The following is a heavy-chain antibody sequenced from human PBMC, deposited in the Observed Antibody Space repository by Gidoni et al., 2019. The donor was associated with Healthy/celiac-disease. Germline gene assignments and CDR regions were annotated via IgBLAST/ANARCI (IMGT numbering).Heavy chain of an antibody. J-gene: IGHJ4*02. Sequence: EVQLVESGGGLVKPGGSLRLSCAASGFPFSSYSMNWFRQAPGKGLEWVSSISSSSSYIYYADSVKGRFTISRDNAKNSLYLQMNSLRAEDTAVYYCARLGGAGRLDYWGQGTLVTVSS. CDR2: ISSSSSYI. CDR1: GFPFSSYS. V-gene: IGHV3-21*01. D-gene: IGHD3-10*01. CDR3: ARLGGAGRLDY.